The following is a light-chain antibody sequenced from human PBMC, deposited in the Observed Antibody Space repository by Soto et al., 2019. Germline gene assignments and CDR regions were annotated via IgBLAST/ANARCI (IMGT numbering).Light chain of an antibody. V-gene: IGKV3-20*01. CDR2: GAS. J-gene: IGKJ1*01. CDR3: QQYGSSSWT. CDR1: QSVSSSY. Sequence: EMVLTHSPGTLSLSPGERATLSSRASQSVSSSYLAWYQQKPGQAPRLLSYGASSRATGIPDRFSGSGSGTDFTITISRLEPEDFAVYYCQQYGSSSWTFGQGTKVDIK.